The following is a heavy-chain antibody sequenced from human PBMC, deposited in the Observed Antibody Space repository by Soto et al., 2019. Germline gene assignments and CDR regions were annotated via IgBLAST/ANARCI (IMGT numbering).Heavy chain of an antibody. J-gene: IGHJ4*02. CDR1: GFTFDDYA. CDR2: ISGDGGST. V-gene: IGHV3-43*02. Sequence: GGSLRLSCAASGFTFDDYAMHWVRQAPGKGLEWVSLISGDGGSTYYADSVKGRFTISGDNSKNSLYLQMNSLRTENPALYYCAKGSGRSGWYYFAYWGQVTLVTVSS. CDR3: AKGSGRSGWYYFAY. D-gene: IGHD6-19*01.